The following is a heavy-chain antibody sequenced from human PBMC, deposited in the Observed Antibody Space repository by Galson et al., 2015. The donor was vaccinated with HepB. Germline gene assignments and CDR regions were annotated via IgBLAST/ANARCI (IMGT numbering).Heavy chain of an antibody. CDR2: ISAYNGNT. CDR1: GYTFTSYG. J-gene: IGHJ4*02. CDR3: ARDLGGWGSGRHPFDY. V-gene: IGHV1-18*01. Sequence: SVKVSCKASGYTFTSYGISWVRQAPGQGLEWMGWISAYNGNTNYAQKLQGRVTMTTDTSTSTAYMELRSLRSDDTAVYYCARDLGGWGSGRHPFDYWGQGTLVTVSS. D-gene: IGHD6-19*01.